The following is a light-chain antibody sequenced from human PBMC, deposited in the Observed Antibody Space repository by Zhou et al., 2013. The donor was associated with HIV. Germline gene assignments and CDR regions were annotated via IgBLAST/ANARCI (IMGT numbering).Light chain of an antibody. Sequence: IVLTQSPDTLSLSPGERATVSCWASEDVWNNYLAWYQQKPGQAPRLLIYDTSIRATGVPARFSGSGSGTDFTLTISSLEPEDFAVYYCQQYASVPLSFGGRDRGGDQT. CDR2: DTS. J-gene: IGKJ4*01. CDR1: EDVWNNY. V-gene: IGKV3-20*01. CDR3: QQYASVPLS.